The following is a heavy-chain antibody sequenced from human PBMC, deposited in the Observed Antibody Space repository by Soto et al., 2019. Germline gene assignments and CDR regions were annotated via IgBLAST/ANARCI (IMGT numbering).Heavy chain of an antibody. D-gene: IGHD3-22*01. Sequence: PSETLSLTCTVSDGSISSYYWSWIRQPPGKGLEWIGYIYYSGSTNYNPSLKSRVTISVDTSKNQFSLKLSSVTAADTAVYYCARDPINDIETNAFDIWGQGTMVTVSS. CDR1: DGSISSYY. V-gene: IGHV4-59*01. CDR2: IYYSGST. J-gene: IGHJ3*02. CDR3: ARDPINDIETNAFDI.